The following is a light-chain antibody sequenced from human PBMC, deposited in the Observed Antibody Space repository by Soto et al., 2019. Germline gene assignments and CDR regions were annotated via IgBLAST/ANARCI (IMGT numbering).Light chain of an antibody. Sequence: SYELTQPPSVSVATGKTARITCGGNNIGSNSVHWYQQKPGQAPVLVIYYDSDRPSGIPERFSGSNSGNTATLTISRVEAGDEADYYCQLWDSSTGHVVFGGGTKLTVL. CDR3: QLWDSSTGHVV. V-gene: IGLV3-21*04. CDR2: YDS. J-gene: IGLJ2*01. CDR1: NIGSNS.